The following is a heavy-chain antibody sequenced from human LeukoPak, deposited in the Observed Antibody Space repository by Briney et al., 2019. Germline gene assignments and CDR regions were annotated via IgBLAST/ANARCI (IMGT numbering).Heavy chain of an antibody. Sequence: ASVKVSCKASGHTFTSYYMHWVRQAPGQGLEWMGIINPSGGSTSYAQKFQGRVTMTRDTSTSTVYMELSSLRSEDTAVYYCASGRTANWFDPWGQGTLVTVSS. J-gene: IGHJ5*02. CDR2: INPSGGST. V-gene: IGHV1-46*01. CDR1: GHTFTSYY. D-gene: IGHD1/OR15-1a*01. CDR3: ASGRTANWFDP.